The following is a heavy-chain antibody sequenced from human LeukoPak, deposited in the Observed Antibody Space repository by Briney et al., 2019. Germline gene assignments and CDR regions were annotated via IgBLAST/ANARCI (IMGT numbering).Heavy chain of an antibody. J-gene: IGHJ4*02. Sequence: SETLSLTCTVSGGSISSSSYYWGWIRQPPGEGLEWIGSIYYSGSTYYNPSLKSRVTISVDTSKNLFSLKLSSVTAADTAVYYCARHGPEIYSYGPQPFDYWGQGTLVTVSS. V-gene: IGHV4-39*01. D-gene: IGHD5-18*01. CDR3: ARHGPEIYSYGPQPFDY. CDR2: IYYSGST. CDR1: GGSISSSSYY.